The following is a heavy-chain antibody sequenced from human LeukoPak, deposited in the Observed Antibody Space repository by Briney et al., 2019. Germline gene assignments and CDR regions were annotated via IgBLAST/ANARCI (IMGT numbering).Heavy chain of an antibody. J-gene: IGHJ6*02. CDR2: ISYDGSNK. CDR3: TREVLVRGVRYHGMDV. D-gene: IGHD3-10*01. CDR1: GFTFSSYG. V-gene: IGHV3-30*03. Sequence: GGSLRLSRAASGFTFSSYGMHWVRQAPGKGLEWVAVISYDGSNKYYADSVKGRFTISRDNSKNTLYLQMDSLRSEDTAVYYCTREVLVRGVRYHGMDVWGQGTTVTVSS.